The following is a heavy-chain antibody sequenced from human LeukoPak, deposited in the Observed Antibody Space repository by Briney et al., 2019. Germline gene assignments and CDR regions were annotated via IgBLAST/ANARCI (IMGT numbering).Heavy chain of an antibody. CDR1: GYTFTGYY. J-gene: IGHJ4*02. Sequence: GASVKVSCKASGYTFTGYYMHWVRQATGQGLEWMGRIIPILGIANYAQKFQGRVTITADKSTSTAYMELSSLRSEDTAVYYCARAGYYYDSDYFDYWGQGTLVTVSS. V-gene: IGHV1-69*04. CDR2: IIPILGIA. CDR3: ARAGYYYDSDYFDY. D-gene: IGHD3-22*01.